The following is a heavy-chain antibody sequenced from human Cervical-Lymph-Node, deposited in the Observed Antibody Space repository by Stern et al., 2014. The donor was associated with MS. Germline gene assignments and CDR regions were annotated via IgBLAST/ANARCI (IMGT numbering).Heavy chain of an antibody. Sequence: VQLVESGGGVVQPGRSLRLSCAASGFVFRRYALHWVRQAPGKGLEWVALISYDGRDKYYTDSVKGRFTVSRDNSNNTVDLEMNSLRLKDTAVYYCAKGGSGSYLDWGQGSLVTVSS. V-gene: IGHV3-30*04. D-gene: IGHD1-26*01. J-gene: IGHJ4*02. CDR1: GFVFRRYA. CDR3: AKGGSGSYLD. CDR2: ISYDGRDK.